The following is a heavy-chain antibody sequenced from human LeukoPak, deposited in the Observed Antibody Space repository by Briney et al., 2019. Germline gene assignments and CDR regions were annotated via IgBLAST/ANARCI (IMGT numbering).Heavy chain of an antibody. CDR2: ISTSGSSI. CDR3: ARDATTELGTVYMDV. CDR1: GFTFSTYE. D-gene: IGHD4-17*01. V-gene: IGHV3-48*03. Sequence: GGTLRLSCAASGFTFSTYEINWVRQAPGKGLEWLSHISTSGSSIHYADSVKGRFTISRDNAKNSLYLQMNSLRVEDTAVYYCARDATTELGTVYMDVWGKGTTVTISS. J-gene: IGHJ6*03.